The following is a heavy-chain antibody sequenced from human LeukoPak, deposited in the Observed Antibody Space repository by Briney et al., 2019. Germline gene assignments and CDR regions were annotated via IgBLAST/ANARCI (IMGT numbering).Heavy chain of an antibody. D-gene: IGHD6-13*01. CDR1: GGTFSSYA. V-gene: IGHV1-69*13. CDR3: AGSSWYAGFDY. J-gene: IGHJ4*02. Sequence: ASVKVSCKASGGTFSSYAISWVRQAPGQGLEWMRGIIPIFGTANYAQKFQGRVTITADESTSTAYMELSSLRSEDTAVYYCAGSSWYAGFDYWGQGTLVTVSS. CDR2: IIPIFGTA.